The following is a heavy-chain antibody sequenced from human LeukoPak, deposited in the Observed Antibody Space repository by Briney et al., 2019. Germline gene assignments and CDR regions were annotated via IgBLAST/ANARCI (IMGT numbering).Heavy chain of an antibody. D-gene: IGHD3-3*02. V-gene: IGHV4-59*01. CDR2: IYYSGST. Sequence: SETLSLTCTVSGGSISSYYWSWIRQPPGKGLEWIGYIYYSGSTNYNPSLKSRVTISVDTSKNQFSLKLSSVTAADTAVYYCAKAAGMNPRETFLEWFWCFDLWGRGTLVTVSS. CDR1: GGSISSYY. CDR3: AKAAGMNPRETFLEWFWCFDL. J-gene: IGHJ2*01.